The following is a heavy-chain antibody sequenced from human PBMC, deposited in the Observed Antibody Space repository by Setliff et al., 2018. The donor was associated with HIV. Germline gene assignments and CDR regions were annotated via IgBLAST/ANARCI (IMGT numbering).Heavy chain of an antibody. CDR1: GDSISSGSYY. CDR2: IYTSGST. CDR3: ARYGEFHYYYYYYMDV. D-gene: IGHD3-10*01. J-gene: IGHJ6*03. V-gene: IGHV4-61*09. Sequence: PSETLSLTCTVSGDSISSGSYYWAGSRQPAGKGLEWIGHIYTSGSTNYNPSLKSRVTISVDTSKNQLSLKLSSVTAADTAVYXCARYGEFHYYYYYYMDVWGKGTTVTVSS.